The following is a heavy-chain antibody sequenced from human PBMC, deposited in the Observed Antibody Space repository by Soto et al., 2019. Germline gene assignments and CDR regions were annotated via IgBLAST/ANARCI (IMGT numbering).Heavy chain of an antibody. D-gene: IGHD3-3*01. CDR3: AAIPLTSGVVSGRFDP. Sequence: QVHLQESGPGLVKPSGTLALSCAVSGVSISSDKWWTWVRQPPGKGLEWIGEISHRGSTNYSPSFKSRLSLSVDTTKTQFSLRLTSVTAADTAVYYCAAIPLTSGVVSGRFDPWGKGIMVTVSS. V-gene: IGHV4-4*02. CDR1: GVSISSDKW. J-gene: IGHJ5*02. CDR2: ISHRGST.